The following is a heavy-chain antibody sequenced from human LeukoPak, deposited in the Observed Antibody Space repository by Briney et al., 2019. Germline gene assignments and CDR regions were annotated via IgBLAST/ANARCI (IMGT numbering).Heavy chain of an antibody. Sequence: PGGSLRLSCAASGFTVSSNYMSWVRQAPGKGLEWVSVIYSGGSTYYADSVKGRFTISRDNSKNTLYLQMNSLRAEDTAVYYCARVTMDYYYYGMDVWGQGTTVTVSS. CDR1: GFTVSSNY. J-gene: IGHJ6*02. CDR2: IYSGGST. V-gene: IGHV3-66*01. D-gene: IGHD4/OR15-4a*01. CDR3: ARVTMDYYYYGMDV.